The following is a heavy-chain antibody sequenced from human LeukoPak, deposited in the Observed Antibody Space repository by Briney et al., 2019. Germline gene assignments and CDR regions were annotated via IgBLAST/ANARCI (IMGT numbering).Heavy chain of an antibody. CDR3: ARGGQQLRHIDF. CDR2: IDWNGGGA. J-gene: IGHJ4*02. CDR1: GFTFEDYG. Sequence: GGSLRLSCVASGFTFEDYGMSWVRQASGKGLEWVSGIDWNGGGALYGDSVKGRFTLSRDNAKNSLYLQMNSLRAEDTALYYCARGGQQLRHIDFWGQGILVTVSS. D-gene: IGHD6-13*01. V-gene: IGHV3-20*04.